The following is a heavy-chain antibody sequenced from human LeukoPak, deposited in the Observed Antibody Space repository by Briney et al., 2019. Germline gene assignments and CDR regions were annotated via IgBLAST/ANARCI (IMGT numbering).Heavy chain of an antibody. D-gene: IGHD1-26*01. Sequence: PSETLSLTCTVSGGSISSYYWSWIRQPPGKGLEWVGYIYYSGSTNYNPSLKSRVTISVDTSKNQFSLKLSSVTAADTAVYYCASTWYSGTTGDAFDIWGQGTMVTVSS. V-gene: IGHV4-59*01. J-gene: IGHJ3*02. CDR1: GGSISSYY. CDR3: ASTWYSGTTGDAFDI. CDR2: IYYSGST.